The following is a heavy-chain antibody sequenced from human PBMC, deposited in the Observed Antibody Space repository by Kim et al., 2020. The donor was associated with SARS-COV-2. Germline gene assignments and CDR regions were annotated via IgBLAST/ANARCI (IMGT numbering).Heavy chain of an antibody. CDR2: IYYSGTT. V-gene: IGHV4-59*01. Sequence: SETLSLTCTVSGGSFSTYYWSWIRQPPGKGLEWIGYIYYSGTTNYNPSLKSRVTISVDTSNNQFSLKLSSVTAADTAVYYCARDRLGMPVDYWGQEPWSPSLQ. D-gene: IGHD6-19*01. CDR3: ARDRLGMPVDY. CDR1: GGSFSTYY. J-gene: IGHJ4*01.